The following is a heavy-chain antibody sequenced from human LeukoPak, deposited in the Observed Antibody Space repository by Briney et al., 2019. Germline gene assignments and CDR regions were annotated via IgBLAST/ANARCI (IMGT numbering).Heavy chain of an antibody. CDR1: GFTFSSYA. CDR2: ISYDGSNK. Sequence: PGRSLRLSCAASGFTFSSYAMHWVRQAPGKGLEWVAVISYDGSNKYYADSVKGRFTISRDNSKNTLYLQMNSLRAEDTAVYYCAREEARDGQWLRPQNAFDIWGQGTMVTVSS. CDR3: AREEARDGQWLRPQNAFDI. V-gene: IGHV3-30-3*01. J-gene: IGHJ3*02. D-gene: IGHD5-12*01.